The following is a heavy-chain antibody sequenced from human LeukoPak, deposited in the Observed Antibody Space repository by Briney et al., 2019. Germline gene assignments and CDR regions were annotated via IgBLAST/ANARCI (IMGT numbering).Heavy chain of an antibody. J-gene: IGHJ4*02. V-gene: IGHV3-74*01. CDR1: GFTFSRYW. Sequence: PGGSLRLSCAASGFTFSRYWMHWVRQAPGKGLVWVSRINSDGSSTSYADSVKGRFTISRDNDKNTLYLQMNSLRAEDTAVYYCARAHYSDDYYDYWGQGTLVTVSS. D-gene: IGHD1-26*01. CDR3: ARAHYSDDYYDY. CDR2: INSDGSST.